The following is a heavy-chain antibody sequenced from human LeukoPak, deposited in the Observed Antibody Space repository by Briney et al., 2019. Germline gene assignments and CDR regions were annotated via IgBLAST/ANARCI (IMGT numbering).Heavy chain of an antibody. Sequence: GGSLRLSCAASGFTFDDYGMSWVRQAPGKGLEWVSGINWNGGRTVYADSVKGRFTISRDNAKNSLYLQMNSLRAEDTALYHCARVSTYYDFWSGYGRLNWFDPWGQGTLVTVSS. CDR1: GFTFDDYG. CDR2: INWNGGRT. V-gene: IGHV3-20*01. CDR3: ARVSTYYDFWSGYGRLNWFDP. J-gene: IGHJ5*02. D-gene: IGHD3-3*01.